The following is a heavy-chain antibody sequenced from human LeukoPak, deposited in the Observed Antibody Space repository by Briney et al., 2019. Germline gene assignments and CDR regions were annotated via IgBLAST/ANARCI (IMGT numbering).Heavy chain of an antibody. Sequence: GGSLRLSCAASGFTFSSYWMHWVRPTPGKGLVWVSRINSDGSSTNYADSVKGRFTISRDNAKNTLYLQVNSLRAEDSAVYYCARDPSFYYYFDYWGQGTLVTVSS. CDR1: GFTFSSYW. V-gene: IGHV3-74*01. CDR3: ARDPSFYYYFDY. CDR2: INSDGSST. J-gene: IGHJ4*02. D-gene: IGHD3-10*01.